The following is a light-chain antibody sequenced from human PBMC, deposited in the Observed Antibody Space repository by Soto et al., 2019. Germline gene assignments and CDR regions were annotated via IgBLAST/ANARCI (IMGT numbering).Light chain of an antibody. CDR3: QQSYGTPIT. CDR1: QAVYSSL. J-gene: IGKJ5*01. Sequence: EIVLTQSPGTVSLSPGEGATLCWMATQAVYSSLLAWYQQKPGQAPRLLIYGASTRATGIPARFIGSGSGTGFTLTISSLQSEDFATYYCQQSYGTPITFGQGTRLEIK. CDR2: GAS. V-gene: IGKV3-15*01.